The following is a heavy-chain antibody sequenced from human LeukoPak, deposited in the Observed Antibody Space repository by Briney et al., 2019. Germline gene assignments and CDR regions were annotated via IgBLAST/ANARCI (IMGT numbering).Heavy chain of an antibody. V-gene: IGHV4-59*01. D-gene: IGHD4-17*01. CDR3: ARDNDYGDYED. CDR2: IYYSGST. Sequence: PSETLSLTCTVSGGSISSYYWSWIRQPPGKGLEWIGYIYYSGSTNYNPSLKSRVTISVDTSKNQFSLKLSSVTAADTAVYYCARDNDYGDYEDWGQGTLVTVSS. CDR1: GGSISSYY. J-gene: IGHJ4*02.